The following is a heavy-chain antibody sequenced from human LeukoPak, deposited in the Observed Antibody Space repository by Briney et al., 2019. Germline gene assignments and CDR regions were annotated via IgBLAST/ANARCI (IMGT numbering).Heavy chain of an antibody. J-gene: IGHJ5*02. V-gene: IGHV4-34*01. D-gene: IGHD1-26*01. CDR1: GGSFSGYY. CDR2: INHSGST. Sequence: PSETLSLTCAVYGGSFSGYYWSWIRQPPGKGLEWIGEINHSGSTNYNPSLKSRDTISVDTSKNQFSLKLSSVTAADTAVYYCARAGATTKWFDPWGQGTLVTVSS. CDR3: ARAGATTKWFDP.